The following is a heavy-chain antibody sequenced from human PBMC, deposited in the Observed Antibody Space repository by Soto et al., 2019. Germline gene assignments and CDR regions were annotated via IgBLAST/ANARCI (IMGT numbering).Heavy chain of an antibody. J-gene: IGHJ4*02. D-gene: IGHD5-18*01. CDR3: ARDLTAMVTTY. Sequence: QVQLVESGGGVVQPGRSLRLSCAASGFTFSSYAMHWVRQAPGKGLEWVAVISYDGSNKYYADSVKGRFTISRDNSKNTLYLQMNSLRAEDTAVYYCARDLTAMVTTYWGPGTLVTVSS. CDR1: GFTFSSYA. CDR2: ISYDGSNK. V-gene: IGHV3-30-3*01.